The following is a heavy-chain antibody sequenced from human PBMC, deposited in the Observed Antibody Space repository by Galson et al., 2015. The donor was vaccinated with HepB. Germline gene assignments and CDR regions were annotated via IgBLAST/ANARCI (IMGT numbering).Heavy chain of an antibody. D-gene: IGHD5-18*01. CDR3: ARDRHLDTARCDY. Sequence: LRLSCAASGFTFSSYSLNWVRQAPGKGLEWASYISSSASTIYYADSVKGRFTISRDNAKNSVYLQMNSLRAEDTAVYYCARDRHLDTARCDYWGQGTLVTVSS. J-gene: IGHJ4*02. CDR1: GFTFSSYS. V-gene: IGHV3-48*04. CDR2: ISSSASTI.